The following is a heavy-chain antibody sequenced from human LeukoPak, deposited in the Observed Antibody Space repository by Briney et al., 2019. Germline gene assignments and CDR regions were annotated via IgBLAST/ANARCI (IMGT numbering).Heavy chain of an antibody. V-gene: IGHV1-3*01. CDR1: GYTFTSYA. Sequence: ASVKVSCKASGYTFTSYAMHWVRQAPGQRLEWMGWINAGNGNTKYSQKFQGRVTITRDTSASTAYMELSSLRSEDTAVYYCARGRKTQQLVPGWFDPWGQGTLVTVSS. CDR3: ARGRKTQQLVPGWFDP. CDR2: INAGNGNT. J-gene: IGHJ5*02. D-gene: IGHD6-13*01.